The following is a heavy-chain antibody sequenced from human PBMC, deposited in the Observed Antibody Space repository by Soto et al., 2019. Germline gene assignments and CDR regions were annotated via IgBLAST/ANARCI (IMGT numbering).Heavy chain of an antibody. Sequence: SETLFLTCAVYGGSFSGYYWSWIRQPPGKGLEWIGEINHSGSTNYNPSLKSRVTISVDTSKNQFSLKLSSVTAADTAVYYCARALAAAEGRRGTFDIWGQGTMVTVSS. CDR2: INHSGST. D-gene: IGHD6-13*01. J-gene: IGHJ3*02. CDR1: GGSFSGYY. V-gene: IGHV4-34*01. CDR3: ARALAAAEGRRGTFDI.